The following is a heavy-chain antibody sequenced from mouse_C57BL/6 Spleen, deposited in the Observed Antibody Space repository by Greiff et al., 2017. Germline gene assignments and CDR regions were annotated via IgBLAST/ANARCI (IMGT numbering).Heavy chain of an antibody. Sequence: VQLQQSGPELVKPGASVKISCKASGYAFSSSWMNWVKQRPGKGLEWIGRIYPGDGDTNYHGKFTGKATLTADKSSSTAYMQLSSLTSEDSAVYFCARAYYSNGGFAYWGQGTLVTVSA. CDR1: GYAFSSSW. V-gene: IGHV1-82*01. CDR2: IYPGDGDT. D-gene: IGHD2-5*01. J-gene: IGHJ3*01. CDR3: ARAYYSNGGFAY.